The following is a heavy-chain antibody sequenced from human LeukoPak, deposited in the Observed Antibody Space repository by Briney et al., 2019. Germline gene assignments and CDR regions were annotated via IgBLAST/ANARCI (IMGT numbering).Heavy chain of an antibody. D-gene: IGHD4-17*01. CDR1: GGSVSGHY. CDR2: VFASGST. CDR3: ARHQHYGDYDYFDF. Sequence: SETLPLTCSVSGGSVSGHYWSWIRQTPERGLEWLGFVFASGSTNYNPFFKSRVTMSADMSRNQFYLGLQSVSAADTGVYFCARHQHYGDYDYFDFWGQGTLVTVSS. J-gene: IGHJ4*02. V-gene: IGHV4-59*08.